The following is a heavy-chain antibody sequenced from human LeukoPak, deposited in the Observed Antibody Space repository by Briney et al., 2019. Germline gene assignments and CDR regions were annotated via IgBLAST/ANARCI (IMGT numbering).Heavy chain of an antibody. CDR3: ARDKPTRHNAFDI. Sequence: PGGSLRLSCAASGFTFNTYGMHWVRQAPGKGLEWVAVIWYDRSEKYYVDSVKSRFTISRDNSKNTLYLQMDNLRVDDTAVYYCARDKPTRHNAFDIWGQGTTVIVSP. CDR1: GFTFNTYG. J-gene: IGHJ3*02. V-gene: IGHV3-33*01. CDR2: IWYDRSEK.